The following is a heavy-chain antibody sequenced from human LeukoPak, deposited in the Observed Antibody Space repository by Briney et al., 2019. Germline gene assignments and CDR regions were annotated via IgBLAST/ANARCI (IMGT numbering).Heavy chain of an antibody. D-gene: IGHD3-22*01. V-gene: IGHV1-24*01. CDR3: ATTIVVVTQRDY. CDR2: FDPEDGET. J-gene: IGHJ4*02. CDR1: GYTLTELS. Sequence: ASVKVSCKVSGYTLTELSMHWVRQAPGKGLEWMGGFDPEDGETIYARKFQGRVTMTEDTSTDTAYMELSSLRSEDTAVYYCATTIVVVTQRDYWGQGTLVTVSS.